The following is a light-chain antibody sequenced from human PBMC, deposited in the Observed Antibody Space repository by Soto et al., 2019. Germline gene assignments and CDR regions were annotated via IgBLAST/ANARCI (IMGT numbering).Light chain of an antibody. CDR3: MQATQYRPYT. V-gene: IGKV2-24*01. CDR2: KVS. CDR1: QSLEHSDGNTY. J-gene: IGKJ2*01. Sequence: DVVLTQTPLSSPVTLGQPASISCRSSQSLEHSDGNTYLSWLHQRPGQPPRLLIYKVSHRFSGXPXRXXGSGAGTHFTLKISRVEAEDVGIYYCMQATQYRPYTFGQGTKLEIK.